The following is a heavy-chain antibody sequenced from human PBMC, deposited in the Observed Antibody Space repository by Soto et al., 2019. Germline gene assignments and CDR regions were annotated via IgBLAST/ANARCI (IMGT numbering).Heavy chain of an antibody. J-gene: IGHJ4*02. D-gene: IGHD6-13*01. CDR2: IHYSGTT. CDR3: AAGEASSRNLAPYYLDF. CDR1: GGSMRNYF. Sequence: QVQLQESGPGLVKSSETLSLTCTVSGGSMRNYFWTWIRQPPGKGLEWIGYIHYSGTTSFFPSYNPSLSSRVTISEDTSKNQFSLKLLSVTTADTAVYFCAAGEASSRNLAPYYLDFWGQGTLVTVSS. V-gene: IGHV4-59*01.